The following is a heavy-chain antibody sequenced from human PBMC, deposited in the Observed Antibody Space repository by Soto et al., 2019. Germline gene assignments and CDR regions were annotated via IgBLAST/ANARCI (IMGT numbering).Heavy chain of an antibody. D-gene: IGHD3-10*01. J-gene: IGHJ5*02. Sequence: GGSLRLSCAASGFTFSSYSMNWVRQAPGKGLEWVSSISSSSSYIYYADSVKGRFTISRDNAKNSLYLQMNSLRAEDTAVYYCARTIKYYYGSGSSDNWFDPWGQGTLVTVSS. CDR2: ISSSSSYI. CDR3: ARTIKYYYGSGSSDNWFDP. CDR1: GFTFSSYS. V-gene: IGHV3-21*01.